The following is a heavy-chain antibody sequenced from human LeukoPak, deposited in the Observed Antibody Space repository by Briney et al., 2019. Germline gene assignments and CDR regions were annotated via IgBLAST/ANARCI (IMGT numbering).Heavy chain of an antibody. Sequence: GGSLRLSCAASGFTFSRYSMSWVRQAPGKGLEWIAHISSRSSTIYYADSVQGRFTISRDNAKNSLYLQMNSLRAEDTALYYCAKDGDYGDFWLDYWGQGTLVTVTS. CDR1: GFTFSRYS. J-gene: IGHJ4*02. CDR2: ISSRSSTI. CDR3: AKDGDYGDFWLDY. V-gene: IGHV3-48*01. D-gene: IGHD4-17*01.